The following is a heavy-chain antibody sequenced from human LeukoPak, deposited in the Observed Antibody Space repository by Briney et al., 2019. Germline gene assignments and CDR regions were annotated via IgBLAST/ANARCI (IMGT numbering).Heavy chain of an antibody. D-gene: IGHD6-6*01. V-gene: IGHV4-39*01. CDR1: GGSISSSSYY. Sequence: SETLSLTCTVSGGSISSSSYYWGWIRQPPGKGLEWIGSIYYSGSTYYNPSLKSRVTISVDTSKNQFSLKLSSVTAADTAVYYCARQPSPFDSSSSFDYWGQGTLVTVSS. CDR3: ARQPSPFDSSSSFDY. J-gene: IGHJ4*02. CDR2: IYYSGST.